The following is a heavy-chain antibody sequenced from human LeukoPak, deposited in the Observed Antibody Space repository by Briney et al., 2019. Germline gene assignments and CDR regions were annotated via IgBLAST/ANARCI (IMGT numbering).Heavy chain of an antibody. J-gene: IGHJ6*03. Sequence: GGSLTLSCAASGFTVSSNYMIWLRQAPGKGLEGVSVIYSGGSTYYADSVKGRFTISRDNSKNTLYLQMSSLRGEDTAVYYCARAPGGYMDVWGKGTTVTVSS. V-gene: IGHV3-53*01. CDR3: ARAPGGYMDV. CDR1: GFTVSSNY. CDR2: IYSGGST.